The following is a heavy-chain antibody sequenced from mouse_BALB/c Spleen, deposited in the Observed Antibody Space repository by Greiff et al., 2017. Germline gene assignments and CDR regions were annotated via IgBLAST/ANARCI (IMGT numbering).Heavy chain of an antibody. J-gene: IGHJ1*01. CDR3: ARRTVVAHWYFDV. CDR2: ISYSGST. CDR1: GYSITSDYA. D-gene: IGHD1-1*01. V-gene: IGHV3-2*02. Sequence: EVKLLESGPGLVKPSQSLSLTCTVTGYSITSDYAWNWIRQFPGNKLEWMGYISYSGSTSYNPSLKSRISITRDTSKNQFFLQLNSVTTEDTATYYCARRTVVAHWYFDVWGAGTTVTVSS.